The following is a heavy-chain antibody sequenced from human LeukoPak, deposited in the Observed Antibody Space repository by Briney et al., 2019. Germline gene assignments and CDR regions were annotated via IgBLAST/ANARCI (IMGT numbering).Heavy chain of an antibody. Sequence: GGSLRLSCAASEFTFSNYAMNWVRQAPGKGLEWVSGISGGGGSTYYADSVKGRFTISRDNTKNTLYLQMDSLRAEDTALYYCAKGSGINHYHWIDPWGQGTLVTVSS. CDR2: ISGGGGST. CDR1: EFTFSNYA. D-gene: IGHD1-14*01. J-gene: IGHJ5*02. V-gene: IGHV3-23*01. CDR3: AKGSGINHYHWIDP.